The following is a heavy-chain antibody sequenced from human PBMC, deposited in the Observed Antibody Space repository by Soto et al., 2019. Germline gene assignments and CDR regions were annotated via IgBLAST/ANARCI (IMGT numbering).Heavy chain of an antibody. V-gene: IGHV4-59*01. J-gene: IGHJ6*02. CDR1: GGSISSYY. D-gene: IGHD3-10*01. CDR2: IYYSGST. Sequence: LSLTCTVSGGSISSYYWSWIRQPPGKGLEWIGYIYYSGSTNYNPSLKSRVTISVDTSKNQFSLKLSSVTAADTAVYYCARESRGVRGVIIYYYGMDVWGQGTTVTLSS. CDR3: ARESRGVRGVIIYYYGMDV.